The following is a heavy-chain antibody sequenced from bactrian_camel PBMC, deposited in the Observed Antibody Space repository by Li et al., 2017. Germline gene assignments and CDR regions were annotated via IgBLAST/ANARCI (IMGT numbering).Heavy chain of an antibody. CDR1: GFTFSSYD. Sequence: VQLVESGGGLVQPGGSLRLFCAASGFTFSSYDMTWVRQAPGKGLEWVPSISRGGSATGYADSVKGRFTISRDNAKNTLYLQLNTLKAEDTATYYCGEGWWSTQVQYNDWGQGTQVTVS. J-gene: IGHJ4*01. CDR2: ISRGGSAT. CDR3: GEGWWSTQVQYND. V-gene: IGHV3S40*01. D-gene: IGHD7*01.